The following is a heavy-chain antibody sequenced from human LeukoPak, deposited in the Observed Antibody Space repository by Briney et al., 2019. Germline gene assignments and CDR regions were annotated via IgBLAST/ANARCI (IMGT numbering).Heavy chain of an antibody. V-gene: IGHV3-53*01. Sequence: GGSLRLSCAASGFTVSSNYMTWVRQTPGKGLEWVSVLYGSGTTYYADSVKGRFTISRHHSKNTLYLQMNILRADDTAVYYCARAAGVGATGHFGLWGQGTLVTVSS. D-gene: IGHD1-26*01. CDR2: LYGSGTT. J-gene: IGHJ4*02. CDR3: ARAAGVGATGHFGL. CDR1: GFTVSSNY.